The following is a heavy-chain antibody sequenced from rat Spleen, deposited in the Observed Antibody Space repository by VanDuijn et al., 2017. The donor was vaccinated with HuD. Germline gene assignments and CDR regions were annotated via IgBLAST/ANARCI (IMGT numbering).Heavy chain of an antibody. Sequence: EVQLVESGGGLVHPGESLKLSCVASGFTFSSYWMFWIRQAPGEGLEWLSSISPDGGSTYYPDSVKGRFSISRDDAKSTLYLQMDSLRSEDTATYYCARHGTINTMVRYYFDCWGQGDMVTVSS. J-gene: IGHJ2*01. CDR3: ARHGTINTMVRYYFDC. D-gene: IGHD1-1*01. V-gene: IGHV5-58*01. CDR2: ISPDGGST. CDR1: GFTFSSYW.